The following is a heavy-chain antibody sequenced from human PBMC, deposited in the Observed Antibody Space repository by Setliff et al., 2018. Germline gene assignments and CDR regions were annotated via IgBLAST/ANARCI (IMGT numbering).Heavy chain of an antibody. V-gene: IGHV4-38-2*02. D-gene: IGHD2-2*01. J-gene: IGHJ5*02. CDR3: ARDGFQLPTQSNWFDP. CDR2: VSHSGSP. CDR1: GYSFKSDDY. Sequence: SETLSLTCDVSGYSFKSDDYWAWIRQSPGRGLEWIGSVSHSGSPYYNPSLKSRVSISEDRSKNRLSLKLNSVTAADTAVYYCARDGFQLPTQSNWFDPWGQGTLVTVSS.